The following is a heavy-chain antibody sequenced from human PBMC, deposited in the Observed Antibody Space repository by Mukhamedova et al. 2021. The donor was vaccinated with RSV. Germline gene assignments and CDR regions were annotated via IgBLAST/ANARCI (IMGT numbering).Heavy chain of an antibody. CDR2: ISWNSGSI. V-gene: IGHV3-9*01. J-gene: IGHJ4*02. CDR3: AKGGYSYFDY. D-gene: IGHD5-18*01. Sequence: GLERVSGISWNSGSIGYADSVKGRFIISRDNAKNLLYLQMNSLRAEDTALSYCAKGGYSYFDYWGQGTLVTVSS.